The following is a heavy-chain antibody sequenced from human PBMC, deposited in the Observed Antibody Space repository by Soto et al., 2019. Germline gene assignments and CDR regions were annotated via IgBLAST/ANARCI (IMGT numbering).Heavy chain of an antibody. Sequence: ASVKVSCKASGYTFTSYGISWVRQAPGQGLEWMGWSSAYNGNTNCAKKLQGIVTMTTDTSTSPAHMELRSLRSDDTAVYYCARLGDSGSYYYGMDVWGQGTTVTVSS. CDR2: SSAYNGNT. V-gene: IGHV1-18*01. D-gene: IGHD1-26*01. J-gene: IGHJ6*02. CDR1: GYTFTSYG. CDR3: ARLGDSGSYYYGMDV.